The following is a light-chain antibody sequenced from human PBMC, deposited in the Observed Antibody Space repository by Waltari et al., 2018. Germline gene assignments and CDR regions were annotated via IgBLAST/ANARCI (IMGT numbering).Light chain of an antibody. CDR2: AAS. Sequence: DIQMTQSPSYLSAYVGDRVNITCRASQSISSYLNWYQQKPGKAPKLLIYAASSLQSGVPSRFSGSGSGTDFTLTISSLQPEDFATYYCQQSYSTPSTFGPGTKVDIK. CDR1: QSISSY. J-gene: IGKJ3*01. V-gene: IGKV1-39*01. CDR3: QQSYSTPST.